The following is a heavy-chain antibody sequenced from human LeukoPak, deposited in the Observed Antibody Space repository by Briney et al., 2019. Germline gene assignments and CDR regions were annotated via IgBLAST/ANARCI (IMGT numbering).Heavy chain of an antibody. D-gene: IGHD6-6*01. J-gene: IGHJ4*02. Sequence: SETLSLTCTVSGGSISSSSYYWGWIRQPPGKGLEWIGSIYYSGSTYYNPSLKSRVTISVDTSKNQFSLKLSSVTAADTAVYYCARVDWQLALFDYWGQGTLVTVSS. CDR1: GGSISSSSYY. CDR3: ARVDWQLALFDY. CDR2: IYYSGST. V-gene: IGHV4-39*07.